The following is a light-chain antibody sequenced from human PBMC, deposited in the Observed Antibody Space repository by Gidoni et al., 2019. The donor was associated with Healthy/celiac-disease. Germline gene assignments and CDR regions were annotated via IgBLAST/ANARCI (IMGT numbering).Light chain of an antibody. CDR3: QQYNNWLRT. CDR2: GAS. CDR1: QSVSSN. V-gene: IGKV3-15*01. Sequence: EIVMTQSPATLSVSPGERATLSCRASQSVSSNLAWYQQKPGQAPRLLIYGASTRATGIPARFSGSGSGTEFTLTISSLQSEDFAVYYCQQYNNWLRTLXQXTKVEIK. J-gene: IGKJ1*01.